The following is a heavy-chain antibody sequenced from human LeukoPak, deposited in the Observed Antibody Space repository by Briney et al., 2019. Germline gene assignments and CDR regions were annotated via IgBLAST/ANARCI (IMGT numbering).Heavy chain of an antibody. V-gene: IGHV1-2*02. CDR2: INPNSGGT. CDR1: GYTFIDYY. J-gene: IGHJ4*02. Sequence: GASVKVSCKASGYTFIDYYMHWVRQAPGQGLEWVGWINPNSGGTNYAQNFQGRVTMTRDTSITTAYMELSRLRSDDTAVYYCAKAPSRVRGVIITIGLFDYWGQGTLVTVSS. D-gene: IGHD3-10*01. CDR3: AKAPSRVRGVIITIGLFDY.